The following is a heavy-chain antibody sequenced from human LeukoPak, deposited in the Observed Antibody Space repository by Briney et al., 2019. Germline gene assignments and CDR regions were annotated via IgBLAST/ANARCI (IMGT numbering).Heavy chain of an antibody. D-gene: IGHD3-3*01. CDR1: GGSISSYY. CDR2: IYTSGST. Sequence: SETLSLTCTVSGGSISSYYWSWIRQPAGKGLEWIGRIYTSGSTNYNPSLKSRVTMSVDTSKNQFSLKLSSVTAADTAVYYCARDDRGNYDFWSGYYQGDAFDIWGQGTMVTVSS. J-gene: IGHJ3*02. CDR3: ARDDRGNYDFWSGYYQGDAFDI. V-gene: IGHV4-4*07.